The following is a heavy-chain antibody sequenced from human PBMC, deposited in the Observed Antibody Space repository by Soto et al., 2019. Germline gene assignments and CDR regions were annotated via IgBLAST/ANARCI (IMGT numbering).Heavy chain of an antibody. CDR3: ARDPTTRRMRFDY. CDR2: IKQDGSEE. V-gene: IGHV3-7*01. D-gene: IGHD2-2*01. J-gene: IGHJ4*02. CDR1: GFTFSSYW. Sequence: EVQLVESGGGLVQPGGSLRLSCAASGFTFSSYWMNWVRQAPGKGLEWVASIKQDGSEEYYVDSVNGRFTISRDNARNSLYLQMNSLRAEDTAVYYCARDPTTRRMRFDYWGQGTLVTVSS.